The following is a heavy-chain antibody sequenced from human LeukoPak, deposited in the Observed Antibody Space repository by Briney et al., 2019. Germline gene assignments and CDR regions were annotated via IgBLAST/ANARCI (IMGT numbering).Heavy chain of an antibody. D-gene: IGHD5-18*01. CDR2: SDPEDGER. Sequence: ASVKVSCKVSGRTLSDLSIHWLRQPPGKGLEWLGGSDPEDGERIYAQMFQGRVTMTEDTSIDTAYMELSSLRSEDTAVYYCVTGFTTMAVDYFDYWGQGTLVTVSP. V-gene: IGHV1-24*01. CDR1: GRTLSDLS. J-gene: IGHJ4*02. CDR3: VTGFTTMAVDYFDY.